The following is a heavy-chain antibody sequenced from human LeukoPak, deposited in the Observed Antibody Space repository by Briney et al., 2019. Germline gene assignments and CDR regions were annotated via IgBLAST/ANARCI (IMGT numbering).Heavy chain of an antibody. CDR3: ATAGNFRFDS. CDR1: GFSFSTYW. J-gene: IGHJ4*02. D-gene: IGHD3-16*02. V-gene: IGHV3-74*01. CDR2: MNSDGSTM. Sequence: SGGSLRLSCAASGFSFSTYWMHWVRQDPGKGLVWVSRMNSDGSTMDYAGSVKGRFTISRDNAKNTLYLQMNNVRADDTAVYYCATAGNFRFDSWGQGTLVTVSS.